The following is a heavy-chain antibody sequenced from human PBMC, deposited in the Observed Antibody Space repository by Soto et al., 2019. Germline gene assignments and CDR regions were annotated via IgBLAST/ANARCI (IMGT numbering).Heavy chain of an antibody. D-gene: IGHD3-22*01. J-gene: IGHJ4*02. V-gene: IGHV4-39*01. CDR1: GGSISSSSYY. CDR3: ARLSYYYDSSGYPSPQLFDY. Sequence: TLSLTCTVSGGSISSSSYYWGWIRQPPGKGLEWIGSIYYSGSTYYNPSLKSRVTISVDTSKNQFSLKLSSVTAADTAVYYCARLSYYYDSSGYPSPQLFDYWGQGILVTVSS. CDR2: IYYSGST.